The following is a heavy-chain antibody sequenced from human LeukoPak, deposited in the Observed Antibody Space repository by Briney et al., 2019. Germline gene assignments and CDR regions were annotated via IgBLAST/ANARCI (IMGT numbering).Heavy chain of an antibody. Sequence: ASVKVSCKTSGYTFINYGISWVRQAPGQGLEWMGWVSTYNGNTNYAQTVQGRVTMTTDTSTSTAYMDLRGLTSDDTAVYYCARGDRFSGTNGDYWGQGTLVIVSS. D-gene: IGHD1-26*01. J-gene: IGHJ4*02. V-gene: IGHV1-18*01. CDR1: GYTFINYG. CDR3: ARGDRFSGTNGDY. CDR2: VSTYNGNT.